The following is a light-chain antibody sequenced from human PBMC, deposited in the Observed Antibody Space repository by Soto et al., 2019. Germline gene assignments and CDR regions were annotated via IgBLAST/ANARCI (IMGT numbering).Light chain of an antibody. V-gene: IGKV3-20*01. CDR2: GAS. CDR1: QSVNRGF. J-gene: IGKJ1*01. CDR3: QQYVTSPRT. Sequence: EIVLTQSPDTLSLSPWERAALSCVASQSVNRGFLAWYQLKPGQAPRLLIYGASSRATGVPDRFSGSGSGTDFTLHISRLEPEDFAVYYCQQYVTSPRTFGQGTKVDIK.